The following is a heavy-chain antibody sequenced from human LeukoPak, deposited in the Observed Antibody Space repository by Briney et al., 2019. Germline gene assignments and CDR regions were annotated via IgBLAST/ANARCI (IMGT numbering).Heavy chain of an antibody. Sequence: GGSLRLSCAASGFTFSSYGMHWVRQAPGKGLEWVAFIRYDGSNKYYADSVKGRFTISRDNSKNTLYLQMNSLRAEDTAVYYCAKRYCSGGSSYWAMGYWDQGTLVTVSS. J-gene: IGHJ4*02. V-gene: IGHV3-30*02. CDR3: AKRYCSGGSSYWAMGY. D-gene: IGHD2-15*01. CDR2: IRYDGSNK. CDR1: GFTFSSYG.